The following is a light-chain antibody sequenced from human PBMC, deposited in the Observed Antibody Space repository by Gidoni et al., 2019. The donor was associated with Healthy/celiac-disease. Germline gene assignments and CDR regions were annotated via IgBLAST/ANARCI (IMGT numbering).Light chain of an antibody. J-gene: IGKJ5*01. CDR1: QDISNY. CDR2: DAS. CDR3: QQYDTLPL. Sequence: NQMTQSRSSLSAAVGDRVTITCQASQDISNYLNGYQQKPGSAPQLLIYDASNLDTGVPSRFSGSGSATAFTITISSLQAEVIATYYCQQYDTLPLFGQGTRLEIK. V-gene: IGKV1-33*01.